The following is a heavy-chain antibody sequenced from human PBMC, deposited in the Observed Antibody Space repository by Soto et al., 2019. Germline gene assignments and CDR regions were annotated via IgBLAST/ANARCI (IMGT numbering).Heavy chain of an antibody. CDR3: ARDRSDFGGYAGMDV. CDR1: GGTFSSYA. V-gene: IGHV1-69*12. CDR2: IIPIFGTA. J-gene: IGHJ6*02. D-gene: IGHD3-16*01. Sequence: QVQLVQSGAEVKKPGSSVKVSCKASGGTFSSYAISWVRQAPGQGLEWMGGIIPIFGTANYAQKFQGRVTITAHECTRTAYMELRRLRSEDTAVYYCARDRSDFGGYAGMDVWGQGTTVTVSS.